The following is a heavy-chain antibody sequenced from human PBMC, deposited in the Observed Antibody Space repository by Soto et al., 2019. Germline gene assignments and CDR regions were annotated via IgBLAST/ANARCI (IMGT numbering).Heavy chain of an antibody. D-gene: IGHD4-17*01. V-gene: IGHV3-23*01. Sequence: EVQLLESGGGLVQPGGSLRLSCAASGFTFSSYAMSWVRQAPGKGLEWVSAISGSGGSTYYADSVKGRFTISRDNSKNTLYLQMNSLRAEDTAVYYCARDQATVTTWNFNWFDPWGQGTLVTVSS. J-gene: IGHJ5*02. CDR1: GFTFSSYA. CDR2: ISGSGGST. CDR3: ARDQATVTTWNFNWFDP.